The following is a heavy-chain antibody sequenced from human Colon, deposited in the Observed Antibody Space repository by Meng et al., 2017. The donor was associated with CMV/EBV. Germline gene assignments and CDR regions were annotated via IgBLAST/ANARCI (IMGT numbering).Heavy chain of an antibody. CDR1: GASIRSSNW. CDR2: TYHTGST. D-gene: IGHD5-12*01. V-gene: IGHV4-4*02. CDR3: ARVSLDSGYDY. J-gene: IGHJ4*02. Sequence: VSGASIRSSNWWTWVRQPPGKGLEWIGETYHTGSTNYNPSLKSRVTVSVDKSKNQFSLKLSSVTAADTAIYYCARVSLDSGYDYWGQGTLVTVSS.